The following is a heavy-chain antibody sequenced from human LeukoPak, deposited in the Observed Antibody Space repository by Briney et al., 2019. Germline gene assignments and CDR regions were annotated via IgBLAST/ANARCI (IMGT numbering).Heavy chain of an antibody. Sequence: GGSLRLSCAASGFTFSSYAMNWVRQAPGKGLEWVSTISGSGDNTYYADSVKGRFTISRDNSKNTLYLQMNSLRAEDTAVYYCAKGTAPIVVVITTGFDYWGQGTLVTVSS. V-gene: IGHV3-23*01. CDR1: GFTFSSYA. J-gene: IGHJ4*02. D-gene: IGHD3-22*01. CDR3: AKGTAPIVVVITTGFDY. CDR2: ISGSGDNT.